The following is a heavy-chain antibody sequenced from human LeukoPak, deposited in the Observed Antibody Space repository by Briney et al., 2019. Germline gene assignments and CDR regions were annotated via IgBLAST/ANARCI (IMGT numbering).Heavy chain of an antibody. V-gene: IGHV3-33*08. J-gene: IGHJ4*02. CDR2: IWYDGSNK. D-gene: IGHD6-19*01. CDR1: AFIFSGHW. CDR3: VREKSGYTNGWYLFDY. Sequence: GGSLRLSCEGSAFIFSGHWMNWVRQTPGKGLEWVAVIWYDGSNKYYADSVKGRFTISRDNSKNTLYLQMSSLRAEDTAVYYCVREKSGYTNGWYLFDYWGQGTLVTVSS.